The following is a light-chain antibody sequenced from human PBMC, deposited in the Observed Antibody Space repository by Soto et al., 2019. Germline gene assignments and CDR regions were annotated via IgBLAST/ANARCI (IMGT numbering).Light chain of an antibody. V-gene: IGKV1-39*01. CDR1: QSISSY. Sequence: DIQMTQSPSSLSASVGDRVTITCRASQSISSYLNWYQQKPGKAPKLLIYAASSLQSGVPSRFSGSGSGTVFTLTISSLQPEDFATYYCQQSYSTRGTFGQGTKVDIK. CDR2: AAS. J-gene: IGKJ1*01. CDR3: QQSYSTRGT.